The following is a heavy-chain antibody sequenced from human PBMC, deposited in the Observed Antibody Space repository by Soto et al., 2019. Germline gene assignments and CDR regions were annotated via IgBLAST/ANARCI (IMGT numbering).Heavy chain of an antibody. D-gene: IGHD2-21*02. CDR2: IKQDGSEK. CDR1: GFTFRSYW. V-gene: IGHV3-7*03. J-gene: IGHJ4*02. Sequence: ESGGGLVQPGGALRLSCAASGFTFRSYWMIWVRLAPGKGMEWVANIKQDGSEKYNVDSVKGRFTFSRDNAKDSLYLQMNSLSAEDSAVYYCARGADCGGDCSVYYFDYWGQGTLVTVSS. CDR3: ARGADCGGDCSVYYFDY.